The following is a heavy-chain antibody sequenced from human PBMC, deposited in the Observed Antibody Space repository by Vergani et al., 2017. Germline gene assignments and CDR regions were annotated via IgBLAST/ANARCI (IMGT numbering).Heavy chain of an antibody. D-gene: IGHD2-15*01. V-gene: IGHV4-38-2*02. CDR3: ARDYNIVVVVAGGFDP. CDR2: IYHSGST. J-gene: IGHJ5*02. Sequence: QVQLQESGPGLVKPSETLSLTCTVSGYSISSGYYWGWIRQPPGKGLEWIGSIYHSGSTYYNPSLKGRVTITVDTSKNQFSLKLSYVTAADTAVYYCARDYNIVVVVAGGFDPWGQGTLVTVSS. CDR1: GYSISSGYY.